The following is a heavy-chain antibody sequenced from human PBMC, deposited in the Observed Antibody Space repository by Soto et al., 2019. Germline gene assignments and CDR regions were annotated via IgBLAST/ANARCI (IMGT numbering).Heavy chain of an antibody. D-gene: IGHD6-13*01. Sequence: QVQLVESGGGVVQPGRSLRLSCAASGFTFSSYAMHWVRQAPGKGLEWVAVISYDGSNKYYADSVKGRFTISRDNPKNTLYLQMNSLRAEDTAVYYCARAMPDAIAAAIDYWGQGTLVTVSS. V-gene: IGHV3-30-3*01. CDR3: ARAMPDAIAAAIDY. CDR2: ISYDGSNK. CDR1: GFTFSSYA. J-gene: IGHJ4*02.